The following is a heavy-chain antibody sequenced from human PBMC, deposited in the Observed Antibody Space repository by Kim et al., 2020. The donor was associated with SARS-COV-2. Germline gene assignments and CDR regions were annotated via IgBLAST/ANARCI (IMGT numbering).Heavy chain of an antibody. J-gene: IGHJ5*02. CDR3: ARDEVTMVRGRGDWFDP. Sequence: ASVKVSCKASGYTFTSYGISWVRQAPGQGLEWMGWISAYNGNTNYAQKLQGRVTMTTDTSTSTAYMELRSLRSDDTAVYYCARDEVTMVRGRGDWFDPWGQGTLVTVSS. CDR1: GYTFTSYG. D-gene: IGHD3-10*01. V-gene: IGHV1-18*01. CDR2: ISAYNGNT.